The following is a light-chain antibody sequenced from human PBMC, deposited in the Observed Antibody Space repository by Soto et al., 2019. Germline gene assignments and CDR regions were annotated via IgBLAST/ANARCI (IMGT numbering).Light chain of an antibody. Sequence: EVLLTQSPATLSLSPGERATLSCRASQSVGSYLAWYQQKPGQAPRLLIYDASKRATDIPTRFSGSGSGTDFTLTISSLEPEDFAVYYCQQRNNWPRITVGQGTRLEIK. CDR2: DAS. CDR1: QSVGSY. V-gene: IGKV3-11*01. J-gene: IGKJ5*01. CDR3: QQRNNWPRIT.